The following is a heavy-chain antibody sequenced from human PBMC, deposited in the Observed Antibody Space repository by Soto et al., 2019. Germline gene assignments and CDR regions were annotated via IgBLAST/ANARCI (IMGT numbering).Heavy chain of an antibody. D-gene: IGHD1-26*01. J-gene: IGHJ4*02. CDR3: ARDRQLLRGDYFDY. CDR1: GGSVSSGSYY. Sequence: PSETLSLTCTVSGGSVSSGSYYWSWIRQPPGKGLEWIGYIYYSGSTNYNPSLKSRVTISVDTSKNQFSLKLSSVTAADTAVYYCARDRQLLRGDYFDYWGQGTLVTVSS. CDR2: IYYSGST. V-gene: IGHV4-61*01.